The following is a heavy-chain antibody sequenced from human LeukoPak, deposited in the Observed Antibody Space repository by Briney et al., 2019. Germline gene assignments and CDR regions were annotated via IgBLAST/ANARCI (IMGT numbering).Heavy chain of an antibody. CDR1: GFTFNDYY. Sequence: GGSLRLSCAASGFTFNDYYLNWIRQAPGKGLEWVSHISSSGSTKHYADSVKGRFTISRDNTENSLYLQINSLRAEDTAVYYWARSGPGYYDSANYYRFDYWGQGTLVTVSS. V-gene: IGHV3-11*01. CDR3: ARSGPGYYDSANYYRFDY. CDR2: ISSSGSTK. D-gene: IGHD3-22*01. J-gene: IGHJ4*02.